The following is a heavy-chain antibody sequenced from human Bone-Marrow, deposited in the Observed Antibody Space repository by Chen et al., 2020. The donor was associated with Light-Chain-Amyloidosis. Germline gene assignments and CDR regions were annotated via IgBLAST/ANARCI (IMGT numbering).Heavy chain of an antibody. J-gene: IGHJ5*02. V-gene: IGHV4-39*07. CDR2: VYYTGTT. Sequence: QLQLQESGPGQVKALETLSLTCIVSGDSINSRNHCWGWIRQPPGKGLEWIGSVYYTGTTYYNPSLKSRVTMSIDMSKNQFTLQLTSVTAADTAFYYCARDVTRDYGEGYRGWFDHWGQGTQVIVST. CDR1: GDSINSRNHC. D-gene: IGHD4-17*01. CDR3: ARDVTRDYGEGYRGWFDH.